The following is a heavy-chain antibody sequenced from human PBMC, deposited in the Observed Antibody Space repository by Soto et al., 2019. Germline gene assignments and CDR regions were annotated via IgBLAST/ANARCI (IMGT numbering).Heavy chain of an antibody. D-gene: IGHD2-8*01. Sequence: QVQLVQSGAEVKKPGSSVKVSCKASGGTFSSYAISWVRQAPGQGLEWMGGIIPIFGTANYAQKFQGRVTITADESTSTAYMELSSLRSEDTAVYYCAGWGYCTNRDRCGYFDLWGRGTLVTVSS. J-gene: IGHJ2*01. CDR2: IIPIFGTA. CDR1: GGTFSSYA. V-gene: IGHV1-69*01. CDR3: AGWGYCTNRDRCGYFDL.